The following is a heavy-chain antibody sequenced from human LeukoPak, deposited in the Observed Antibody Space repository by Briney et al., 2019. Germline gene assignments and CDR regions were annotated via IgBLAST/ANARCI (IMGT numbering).Heavy chain of an antibody. V-gene: IGHV3-9*01. CDR2: ISWNSGSI. D-gene: IGHD6-6*01. CDR1: GFTFDDYA. CDR3: AKDTRYTSSSAFDY. Sequence: PGGSLRLSCAASGFTFDDYAMHWVRQAPGKGLEWVSSISWNSGSIGCADSVKGRFTISRDNAKNSLFLQMNSLRAEDTALYYCAKDTRYTSSSAFDYWGQGILVTVSS. J-gene: IGHJ4*02.